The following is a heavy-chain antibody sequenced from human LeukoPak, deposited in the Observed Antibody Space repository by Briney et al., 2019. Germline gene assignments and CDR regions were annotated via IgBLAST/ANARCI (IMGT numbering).Heavy chain of an antibody. Sequence: SGGSLRLSCAASGFTFSSYGMHWVRQAPGKGLEWVAVIWYDGSNKYYADSVKGRFTISRDNSKNTLYLQMNSLRAEDTAVYYCARDRLELPGRAGGLDPWGQGTLVSVSS. CDR1: GFTFSSYG. CDR3: ARDRLELPGRAGGLDP. CDR2: IWYDGSNK. J-gene: IGHJ5*02. D-gene: IGHD1-7*01. V-gene: IGHV3-33*01.